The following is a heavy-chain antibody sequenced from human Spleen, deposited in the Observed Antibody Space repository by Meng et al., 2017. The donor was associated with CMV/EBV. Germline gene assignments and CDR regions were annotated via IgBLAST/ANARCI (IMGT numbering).Heavy chain of an antibody. Sequence: GGSLRLSCAASGFTFSRYWMSWVRQAPGKGLEWVANIKEDGSEKYYVDSVKGRFTTSRDNAKNSLYLQMNSLRAEDTAVYYCVRTVGATDYWGQGTLVTVSS. D-gene: IGHD1-26*01. V-gene: IGHV3-7*01. J-gene: IGHJ4*02. CDR3: VRTVGATDY. CDR2: IKEDGSEK. CDR1: GFTFSRYW.